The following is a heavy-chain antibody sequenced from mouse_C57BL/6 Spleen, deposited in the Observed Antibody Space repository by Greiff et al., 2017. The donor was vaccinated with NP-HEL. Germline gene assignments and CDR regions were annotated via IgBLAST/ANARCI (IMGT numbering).Heavy chain of an antibody. CDR3: ARGGNYDYDVGWGFDY. Sequence: QVQLQQPGAELVKPGASVKMSCKASGYTFTSYWITWVKQRPGQGLEWIGDIYPGSGSTNYNEKFKSKATLTVDTSSSTAYMQLSSLTSEDSAVYYCARGGNYDYDVGWGFDYWGQGTTLTVSS. CDR1: GYTFTSYW. J-gene: IGHJ2*01. V-gene: IGHV1-55*01. D-gene: IGHD2-4*01. CDR2: IYPGSGST.